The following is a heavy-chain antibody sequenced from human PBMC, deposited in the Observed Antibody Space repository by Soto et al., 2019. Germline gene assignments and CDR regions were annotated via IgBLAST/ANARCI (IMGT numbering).Heavy chain of an antibody. Sequence: GASVKVSCKASGYTFTSYAMHWVRQAPGQRLEWMGWINPNSGGTNYAQKFQGWVTMTRDTSISTAYMELSRLRSDDTAVYYCARGEGGPRWGSIDYWGQGTLVTVSS. J-gene: IGHJ4*02. CDR2: INPNSGGT. V-gene: IGHV1-2*04. CDR3: ARGEGGPRWGSIDY. D-gene: IGHD2-21*01. CDR1: GYTFTSYA.